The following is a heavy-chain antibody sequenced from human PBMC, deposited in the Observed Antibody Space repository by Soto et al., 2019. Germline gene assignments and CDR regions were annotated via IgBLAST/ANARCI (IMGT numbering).Heavy chain of an antibody. CDR1: GYTFTSFD. CDR2: MNPTNGNT. J-gene: IGHJ6*03. V-gene: IGHV1-8*02. CDR3: XXXXXXXXXXXQWVKGNHHFSHMDV. D-gene: IGHD6-19*01. Sequence: QVQLVQSGAEVKKPGASVKVSCQASGYTFTSFDIHWVRQATGQGLEWMGWMNPTNGNTGYEQKFQGRVSMTRNTSISTXYMXXXXXXXXXXXXXXXXXXXXXXXXXXQWVKGNHHFSHMDVWGKGTTVTVSS.